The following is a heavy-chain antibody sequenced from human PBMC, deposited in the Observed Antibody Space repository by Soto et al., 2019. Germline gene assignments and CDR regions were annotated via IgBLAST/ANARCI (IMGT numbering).Heavy chain of an antibody. CDR2: IIPMYGPA. V-gene: IGHV1-69*01. CDR1: GGTFSSYA. J-gene: IGHJ5*02. Sequence: QVPLVQSGAEVKKPGASVTVSCKASGGTFSSYAIHWVRQAPGQGLEWMGGIIPMYGPAKYAPRFQGRVRITADESTTTVYMGLTSLTSQDTAVYYWAIVTSMVRGVIDTWFDPWGHGALVTVSS. CDR3: AIVTSMVRGVIDTWFDP. D-gene: IGHD3-10*01.